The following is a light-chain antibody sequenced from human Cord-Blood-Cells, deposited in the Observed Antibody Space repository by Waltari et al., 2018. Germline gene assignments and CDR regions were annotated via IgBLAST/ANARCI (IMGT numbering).Light chain of an antibody. CDR1: SSDAGGYNY. V-gene: IGLV2-8*01. J-gene: IGLJ1*01. CDR2: EVS. CDR3: SSYAGSNKDV. Sequence: QSALTQPPSASGSPGQSGTISGPGTSSDAGGYNYVSWYQQHPGKAPKLMIYEVSKRRSGVPDRFSGSKSCSTSSLTVTGLQAEDEADYDCSSYAGSNKDVFGTATKVTVL.